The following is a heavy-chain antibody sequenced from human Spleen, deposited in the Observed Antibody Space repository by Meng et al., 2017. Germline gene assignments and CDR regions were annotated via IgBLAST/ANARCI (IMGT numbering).Heavy chain of an antibody. V-gene: IGHV3-74*03. CDR1: GFTFSSYA. CDR3: ARDADWVIFDH. Sequence: GGSLRLSCAASGFTFSSYAMHWVRQAPGKGLVWVSRINTDASSTTYADSVKGRFTISRDDAKNTVYLQMNSLRAEDTAVYYCARDADWVIFDHWGQGALVTSPQ. D-gene: IGHD3-9*01. CDR2: INTDASST. J-gene: IGHJ4*02.